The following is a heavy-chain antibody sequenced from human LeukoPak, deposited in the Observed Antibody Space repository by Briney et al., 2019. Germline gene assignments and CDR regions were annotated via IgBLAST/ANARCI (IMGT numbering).Heavy chain of an antibody. CDR1: GFTFSSYA. J-gene: IGHJ6*02. Sequence: GGSLRLSCAASGFTFSSYAMHWVRQAPGKGLEWVAVISYDGSNKYYADSVKGRFTISRDNSKNTLYLQMNSLRAEDTAVYYCAKELSSARGYGMDVWGQGTTVTVSS. CDR3: AKELSSARGYGMDV. D-gene: IGHD3-22*01. V-gene: IGHV3-30*01. CDR2: ISYDGSNK.